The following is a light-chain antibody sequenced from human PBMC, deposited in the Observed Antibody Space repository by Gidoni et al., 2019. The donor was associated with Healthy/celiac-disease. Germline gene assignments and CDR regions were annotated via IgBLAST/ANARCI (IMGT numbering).Light chain of an antibody. J-gene: IGLJ3*02. CDR2: DFS. CDR1: SSDVGGYNY. V-gene: IGLV2-14*01. CDR3: RSYTSSSTPERV. Sequence: QSALTQPASVSGSPGQSITISCTGTSSDVGGYNYVSWYQQHPGKAPKLIIYDFSNRPSGVSNRFAGSKAGNTASLTIFGPQAEDEADYYRRSYTSSSTPERVFGGGAKLTVL.